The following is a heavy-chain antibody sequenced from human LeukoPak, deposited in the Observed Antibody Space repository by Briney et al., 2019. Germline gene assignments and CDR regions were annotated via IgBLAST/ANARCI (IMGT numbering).Heavy chain of an antibody. CDR1: GFTFSSYA. CDR2: ISGSGGST. V-gene: IGHV3-23*01. J-gene: IGHJ4*02. CDR3: AKSRPYYYDSSGYSSYYFDY. D-gene: IGHD3-22*01. Sequence: GGSLRLSCAASGFTFSSYAMSWVRQAPGKGLEWVSAISGSGGSTYYADSVKGRFTIPRDNSKNTLYLQMNSLRAEDTAVYYCAKSRPYYYDSSGYSSYYFDYWGQGTLVTVSS.